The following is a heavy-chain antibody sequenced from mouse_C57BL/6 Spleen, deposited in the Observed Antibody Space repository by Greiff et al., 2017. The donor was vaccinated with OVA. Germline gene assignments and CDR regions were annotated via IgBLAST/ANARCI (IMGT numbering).Heavy chain of an antibody. CDR3: AREGDDGYYAYYFDY. J-gene: IGHJ2*01. CDR1: GYTFTSYW. V-gene: IGHV1-53*01. CDR2: INPSNGGT. Sequence: QVQLQQPGTELVKPGASVQLSCKASGYTFTSYWMHWVKQRPGQGLEWIGNINPSNGGTNYNEKFKSKATLTVDKSSSTAYMPLSSLTSEDSAVYYCAREGDDGYYAYYFDYWGQGTTLTVSS. D-gene: IGHD2-3*01.